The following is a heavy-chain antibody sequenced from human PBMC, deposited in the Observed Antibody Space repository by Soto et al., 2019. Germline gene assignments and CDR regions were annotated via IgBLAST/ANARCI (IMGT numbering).Heavy chain of an antibody. J-gene: IGHJ5*02. Sequence: ASVKVSCQASGSTFTSYAMHWVRQAPGQRLEWMGWINAGNGNTKYSQKFQGRVTITRDTSASTAYMELSSLRSEDTAVYYCARGVAGPLHWFDPWGQGTLVTVPQ. D-gene: IGHD6-19*01. CDR3: ARGVAGPLHWFDP. CDR2: INAGNGNT. CDR1: GSTFTSYA. V-gene: IGHV1-3*01.